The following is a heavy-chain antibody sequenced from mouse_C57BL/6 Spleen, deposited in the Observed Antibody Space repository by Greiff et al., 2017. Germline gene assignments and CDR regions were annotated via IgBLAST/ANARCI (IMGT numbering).Heavy chain of an antibody. CDR3: ARGQTAQAPGDY. CDR1: GYAFSSSW. CDR2: MYPGDGDT. V-gene: IGHV1-82*01. D-gene: IGHD3-2*02. J-gene: IGHJ2*01. Sequence: QVQLKESGPELVKPGASVKISCKASGYAFSSSWMNWVKQRPGKGLEWIGRMYPGDGDTNYNGKFKGKATLTADKSSSTAYMQLSSLTSEDSAVYFCARGQTAQAPGDYWGQGTTLTVSS.